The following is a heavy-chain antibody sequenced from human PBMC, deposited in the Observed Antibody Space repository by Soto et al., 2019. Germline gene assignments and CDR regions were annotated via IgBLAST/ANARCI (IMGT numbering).Heavy chain of an antibody. D-gene: IGHD5-18*01. CDR2: IHPSGGGA. V-gene: IGHV1-46*01. Sequence: AAVKVSRQGSEKTFSRYYLHLVRQASGQGLEWIGVIHPSGGGATYAQRFLGRVTMTRDTSTSTVFMELSSLRSEDTAIYFCMRGGRITVMTSSFGFWGEGSLATV. J-gene: IGHJ1*01. CDR3: MRGGRITVMTSSFGF. CDR1: EKTFSRYY.